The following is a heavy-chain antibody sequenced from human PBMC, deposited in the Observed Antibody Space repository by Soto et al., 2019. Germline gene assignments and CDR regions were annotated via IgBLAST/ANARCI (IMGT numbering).Heavy chain of an antibody. CDR2: IYPGDSDT. Sequence: GESLKISCKGSGYSFTSYWIGWVRQMPGKGLEWMGIIYPGDSDTRYSPSFQGQVTISADKSISTAYLQWSSLKASDTAMYYCARTLGYCSGGSCFFDPWGQGTLVTVSS. D-gene: IGHD2-15*01. V-gene: IGHV5-51*01. CDR3: ARTLGYCSGGSCFFDP. CDR1: GYSFTSYW. J-gene: IGHJ5*02.